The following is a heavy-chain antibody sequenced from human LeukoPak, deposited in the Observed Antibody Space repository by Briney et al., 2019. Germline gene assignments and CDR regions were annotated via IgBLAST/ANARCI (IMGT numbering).Heavy chain of an antibody. CDR3: ARGEQQLFDP. CDR1: GFTFSRHG. J-gene: IGHJ5*02. CDR2: ISPSGDIK. D-gene: IGHD6-13*01. Sequence: PGGSLRLSCVASGFTFSRHGMNWVRQAPGKGLEWVSGISPSGDIKYYVDSVKGRFTVSRDNSKNTLYLQINSLRDEDTAVYYCARGEQQLFDPWGQGTLVTVSS. V-gene: IGHV3-23*01.